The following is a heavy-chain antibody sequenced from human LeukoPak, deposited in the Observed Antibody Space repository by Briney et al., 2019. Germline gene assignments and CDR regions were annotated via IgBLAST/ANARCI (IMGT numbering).Heavy chain of an antibody. CDR2: IIPILGIA. V-gene: IGHV1-69*04. CDR1: GYTFTSYG. D-gene: IGHD5-18*01. CDR3: ARDGSYGLGRYFDY. Sequence: GASVKVSCKASGYTFTSYGISWVRQAPGQGLEWMGRIIPILGIANYAQKFQGRVTITADKSTSTAYMELSSLRSEDTAVYYCARDGSYGLGRYFDYWXXXTLVTVSS. J-gene: IGHJ4*03.